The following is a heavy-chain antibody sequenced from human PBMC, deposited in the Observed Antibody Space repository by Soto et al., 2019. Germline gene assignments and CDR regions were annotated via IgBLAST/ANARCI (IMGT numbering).Heavy chain of an antibody. CDR1: GFTVSSNY. CDR2: IYSGGST. V-gene: IGHV3-53*02. D-gene: IGHD6-19*01. Sequence: EVQLVETGGGLIQPGGSLRLSCAASGFTVSSNYMSWVRQAPGKGLEWVSVIYSGGSTYYADSVKCRFTISRDNSKNTLYLQMNSLRAEDTAVYYCAGPSSGWSAHTVPGYFDLWGRGILVTVYS. CDR3: AGPSSGWSAHTVPGYFDL. J-gene: IGHJ2*01.